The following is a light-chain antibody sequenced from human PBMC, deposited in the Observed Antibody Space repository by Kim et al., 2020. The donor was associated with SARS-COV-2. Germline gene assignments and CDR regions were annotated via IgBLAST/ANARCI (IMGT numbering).Light chain of an antibody. V-gene: IGLV1-40*01. CDR1: SSNIGAGYN. CDR3: QSYDSGLSGSGV. Sequence: VTNSGTGSSSNIGAGYNGHWYQQLPGTAPKLLIYDNNNRPSGVPDRFSGSKSATSASLAITGLQAEDEADYYCQSYDSGLSGSGVFGGGTQLTVL. J-gene: IGLJ3*02. CDR2: DNN.